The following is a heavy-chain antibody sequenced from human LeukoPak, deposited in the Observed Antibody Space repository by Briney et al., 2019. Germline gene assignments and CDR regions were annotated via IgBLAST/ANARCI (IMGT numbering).Heavy chain of an antibody. D-gene: IGHD3-16*01. J-gene: IGHJ4*02. V-gene: IGHV3-30*18. CDR2: ISNDGSDK. CDR1: GFTFRSYG. CDR3: AKQSTARSLGE. Sequence: GGSLRLSCAASGFTFRSYGMHWVRQAPGKGLEWVTFISNDGSDKYYADSVKGRFTISRNNSKNMLYLQMNSLRAEDTAVYYCAKQSTARSLGEGGQGTLVTVSS.